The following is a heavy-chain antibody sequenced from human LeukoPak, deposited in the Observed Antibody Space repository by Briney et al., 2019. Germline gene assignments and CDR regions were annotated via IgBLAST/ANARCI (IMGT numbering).Heavy chain of an antibody. CDR3: AKDLSGYGDAFDI. J-gene: IGHJ3*02. D-gene: IGHD3-3*01. V-gene: IGHV3-21*01. CDR1: GFTFSSYS. CDR2: ISSSSSYI. Sequence: GGSLRLSCAASGFTFSSYSMNWVRQAPGKGLEWVSSISSSSSYIYYADSVKGRFTISRDNAKNSLYLQMNSLRAEDTAVYYCAKDLSGYGDAFDIWGQGTMVTVSS.